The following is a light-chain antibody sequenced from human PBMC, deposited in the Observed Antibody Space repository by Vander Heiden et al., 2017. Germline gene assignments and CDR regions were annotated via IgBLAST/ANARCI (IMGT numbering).Light chain of an antibody. Sequence: EIVLSQSPGTLSLSPGERATLSCRASQSISSSYLAWYQQKPGQAPRLLIHGTSSRATGIPDRFSGSGSGTDFTLTITRLEPEDFAVYYCQQYSSSPLTFGQGTKLEIK. V-gene: IGKV3-20*01. CDR3: QQYSSSPLT. CDR2: GTS. J-gene: IGKJ2*01. CDR1: QSISSSY.